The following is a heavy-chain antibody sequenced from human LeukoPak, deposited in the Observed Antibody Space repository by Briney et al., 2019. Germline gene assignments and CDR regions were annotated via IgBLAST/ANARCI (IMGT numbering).Heavy chain of an antibody. V-gene: IGHV3-21*01. J-gene: IGHJ4*01. D-gene: IGHD6-19*01. CDR3: ATQSVAGYFDY. CDR2: ISSSSSYI. CDR1: GFTFSSYS. Sequence: GGSLRLSCAASGFTFSSYSTNWVRQAPGKGLEWVSSISSSSSYIYYADSVKGRFTISRDNAENSLYLQMNSLRAEDTAVYYCATQSVAGYFDYWGQGTLVTVSS.